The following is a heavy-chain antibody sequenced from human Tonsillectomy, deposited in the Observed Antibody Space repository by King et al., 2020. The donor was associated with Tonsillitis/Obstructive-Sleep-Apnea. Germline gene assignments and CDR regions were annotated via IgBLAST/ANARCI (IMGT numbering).Heavy chain of an antibody. D-gene: IGHD3-3*01. Sequence: QLVQSGAEVKKPGESLKISCKGSGYSFTSYWIGWVRQMPGKGLEWMGIIYPGDSDTRYSPSFQGQVTISADKSISTAYLQWSSLKASDTAMYYCARSYYDFWSGYYKVDHFDLWGQGTLVTVSS. CDR3: ARSYYDFWSGYYKVDHFDL. V-gene: IGHV5-51*01. CDR1: GYSFTSYW. J-gene: IGHJ4*02. CDR2: IYPGDSDT.